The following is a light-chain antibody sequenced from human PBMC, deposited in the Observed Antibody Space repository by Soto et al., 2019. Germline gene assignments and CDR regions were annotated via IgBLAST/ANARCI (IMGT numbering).Light chain of an antibody. CDR1: SSNIGAGYD. Sequence: QSVLTQPPSVSGAPGQRVTISCTGSSSNIGAGYDVHWYQQLPGPAPKLLIYGNSNRPSGVPDRFSGSKSGTSASLAITGLQAEDEADYYCHSYDSSLSVVFGGGTKLTVL. V-gene: IGLV1-40*01. CDR3: HSYDSSLSVV. CDR2: GNS. J-gene: IGLJ2*01.